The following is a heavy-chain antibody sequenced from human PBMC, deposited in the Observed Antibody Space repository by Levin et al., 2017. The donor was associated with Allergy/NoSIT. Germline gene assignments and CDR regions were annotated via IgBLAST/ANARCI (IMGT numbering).Heavy chain of an antibody. CDR3: ARGNTGFWQFDP. V-gene: IGHV5-10-1*01. CDR1: GYSFTSYW. CDR2: IDPSDSYT. D-gene: IGHD2-8*02. Sequence: GESLKISCKGSGYSFTSYWISWVRQMPGKGLEWMGRIDPSDSYTNYSPSFQGHVTISADKSISTAYLQWSSLKASDTAMYYCARGNTGFWQFDPWGQGTLVTVSS. J-gene: IGHJ5*02.